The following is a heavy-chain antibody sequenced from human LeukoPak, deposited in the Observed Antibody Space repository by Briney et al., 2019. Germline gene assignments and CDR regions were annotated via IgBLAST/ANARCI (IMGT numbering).Heavy chain of an antibody. CDR3: ARGGGTVFGVLND. CDR1: GYTFTGHY. D-gene: IGHD3-3*01. CDR2: INPSSGDT. Sequence: ASVKVSCKAPGYTFTGHYMHWVRQAPGQGLEWMGWINPSSGDTNYAQKFQGRVTMTRDTSITTAHMELNRLRSDDTAVYYCARGGGTVFGVLNDWGQGTLVTVSP. J-gene: IGHJ4*02. V-gene: IGHV1-2*02.